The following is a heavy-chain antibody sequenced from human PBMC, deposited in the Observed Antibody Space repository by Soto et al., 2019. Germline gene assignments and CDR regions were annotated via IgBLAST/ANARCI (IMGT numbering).Heavy chain of an antibody. D-gene: IGHD2-2*01. CDR3: SRVGCSNSNCQTRGMDV. J-gene: IGHJ6*02. CDR2: IYSDGAT. V-gene: IGHV4-61*02. Sequence: PSETLSLTCTVSNGSVSSGTYYWSWVRQPAGKGLEWVGRIYSDGATNYSPSLKSRVFMSLDMSGNQFSLQLNSVTAADTAVYYCSRVGCSNSNCQTRGMDVWGQGTTVTVSS. CDR1: NGSVSSGTYY.